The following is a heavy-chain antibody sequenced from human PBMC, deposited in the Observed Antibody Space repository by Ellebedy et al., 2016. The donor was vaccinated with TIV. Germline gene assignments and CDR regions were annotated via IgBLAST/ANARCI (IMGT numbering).Heavy chain of an antibody. V-gene: IGHV1-24*01. D-gene: IGHD7-27*01. CDR3: ATGKLELGTFDY. CDR2: FDPEDGET. CDR1: GYTLTELS. J-gene: IGHJ4*02. Sequence: ASVKVSCKVSGYTLTELSMHWVRQAPGKGLEWMGGFDPEDGETIYAQKFQGRVTMTEDTSTDTAYMELSSLRSEDTAVYYCATGKLELGTFDYWGQGTLVTVSS.